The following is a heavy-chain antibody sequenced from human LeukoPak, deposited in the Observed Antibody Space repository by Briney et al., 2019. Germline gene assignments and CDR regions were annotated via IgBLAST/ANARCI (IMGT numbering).Heavy chain of an antibody. Sequence: GASVKVSCKASGYTFTGYYMHWVRQAPGQGLEWMGWINPNSGGTNYAQKFQGRVTMTRDTSISTAYVELSRLRSDDTAVYYCARDGKYCSGGSCSPPGFDYWGQGTLVTVSS. J-gene: IGHJ4*02. CDR1: GYTFTGYY. V-gene: IGHV1-2*02. CDR2: INPNSGGT. D-gene: IGHD2-15*01. CDR3: ARDGKYCSGGSCSPPGFDY.